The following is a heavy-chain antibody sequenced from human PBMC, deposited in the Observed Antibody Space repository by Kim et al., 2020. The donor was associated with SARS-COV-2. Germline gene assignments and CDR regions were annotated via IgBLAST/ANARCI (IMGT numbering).Heavy chain of an antibody. CDR3: ARHRTDHELPNWFDP. D-gene: IGHD1-1*01. V-gene: IGHV4-39*01. Sequence: SETLSLTCTVSGGSISSSSYYWGWIRQPPGKGLEWIGSIYYSGGTYYNPSLKSRVTISVDTSKNQFSLKLSSVTAADTAVYYCARHRTDHELPNWFDPWGQGTLVTVSS. J-gene: IGHJ5*02. CDR1: GGSISSSSYY. CDR2: IYYSGGT.